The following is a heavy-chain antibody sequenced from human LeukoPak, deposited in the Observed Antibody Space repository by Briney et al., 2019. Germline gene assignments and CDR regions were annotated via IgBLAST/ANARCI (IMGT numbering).Heavy chain of an antibody. CDR3: ARVGRLLPFDY. CDR2: IKQDGSEI. V-gene: IGHV3-7*01. D-gene: IGHD2-15*01. CDR1: GFTFSSYW. J-gene: IGHJ4*02. Sequence: PGGSLRLSCAASGFTFSSYWMNWVRQAPGKGLAWVANIKQDGSEIYYVDSVKGRFTISRDNAKNSLYPQMNSLRAEDTAVYYCARVGRLLPFDYWGQGTLVTVSS.